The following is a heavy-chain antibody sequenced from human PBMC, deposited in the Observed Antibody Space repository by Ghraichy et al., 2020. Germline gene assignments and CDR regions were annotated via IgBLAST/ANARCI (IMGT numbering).Heavy chain of an antibody. V-gene: IGHV3-21*01. D-gene: IGHD3-22*01. CDR3: ARDSAYDHLSSGYAFDI. CDR2: ISSSSSYI. Sequence: GESLNISCAASGFTFSSYSMNWVRQAPGKGLEWVSSISSSSSYIYYADSVKGRFTISRDNAKNSLYLQMNSLRAEDTAVYYCARDSAYDHLSSGYAFDIWGQGTMVTVSS. CDR1: GFTFSSYS. J-gene: IGHJ3*02.